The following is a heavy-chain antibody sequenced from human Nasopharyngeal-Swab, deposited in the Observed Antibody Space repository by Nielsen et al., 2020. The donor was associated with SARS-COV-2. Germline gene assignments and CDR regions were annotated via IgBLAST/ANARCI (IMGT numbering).Heavy chain of an antibody. J-gene: IGHJ6*02. V-gene: IGHV3-48*03. CDR2: ISSSGSTI. Sequence: GSLKISCAASGFTFSSYEMNWVRQAPGKGLEWVSYISSSGSTIYYADSVKGRFTISRDNAKNSLYLQMNSLRAEDTAVYYCARLYYYDSSGYYYDYYYGMDVWGQGTTVTVSS. CDR3: ARLYYYDSSGYYYDYYYGMDV. D-gene: IGHD3-22*01. CDR1: GFTFSSYE.